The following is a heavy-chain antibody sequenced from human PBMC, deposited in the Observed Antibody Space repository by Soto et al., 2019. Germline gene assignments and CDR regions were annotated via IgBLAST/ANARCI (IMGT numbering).Heavy chain of an antibody. V-gene: IGHV3-21*01. CDR3: ARDHYDILTGYYYYYGMDV. Sequence: GGSLRLSCAASGFTFSSYSMNWVRQAPGKGLEWVSSISSSSSYIYYADSVKGRFTISRDNAKNSLYLQMNSLRAEDTAVYYCARDHYDILTGYYYYYGMDVWGQGTTVTVSS. D-gene: IGHD3-9*01. CDR2: ISSSSSYI. CDR1: GFTFSSYS. J-gene: IGHJ6*02.